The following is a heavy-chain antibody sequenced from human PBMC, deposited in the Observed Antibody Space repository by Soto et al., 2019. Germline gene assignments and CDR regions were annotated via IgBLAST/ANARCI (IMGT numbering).Heavy chain of an antibody. Sequence: GGSLRLSCAASGFTFSSYGMSWVRQAPGKGLEWVSSIRSSSSYLDYADSVKGRFTISRDNAENSLHLQMSSLRVEDTAGYYCAKGGRQVTNFYMDVWGQGTTVTVSS. CDR1: GFTFSSYG. CDR2: IRSSSSYL. V-gene: IGHV3-21*01. J-gene: IGHJ6*03. D-gene: IGHD3-16*01. CDR3: AKGGRQVTNFYMDV.